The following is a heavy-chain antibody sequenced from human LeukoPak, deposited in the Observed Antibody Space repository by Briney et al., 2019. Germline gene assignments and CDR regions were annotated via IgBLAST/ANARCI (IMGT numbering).Heavy chain of an antibody. CDR3: ARDHNYALDN. D-gene: IGHD1-1*01. CDR1: GFPFIEYS. V-gene: IGHV3-48*01. Sequence: GGSLRLSCTTSGFPFIEYSMNWVRQAPGKGLEWISYIGIDSGNTKYADSVRGRFTISADKAKNSLYLQMNSLRVEDTAVYYCARDHNYALDNWGQGTLVSVAS. CDR2: IGIDSGNT. J-gene: IGHJ4*02.